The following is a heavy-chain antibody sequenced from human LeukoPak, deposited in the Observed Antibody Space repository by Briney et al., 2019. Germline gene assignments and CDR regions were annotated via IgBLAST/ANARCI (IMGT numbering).Heavy chain of an antibody. Sequence: SETLSLTCTVSGGSISSYYWSWIRQPPGKGLEWIGYIHYSGSTNYNPSLKSRVTISVDTSKNQFSLKLSSVTAADTAVYYCARGSFDYGESGDEEYYFDYWGRGTLVTVSS. CDR3: ARGSFDYGESGDEEYYFDY. J-gene: IGHJ4*02. CDR2: IHYSGST. CDR1: GGSISSYY. V-gene: IGHV4-59*01. D-gene: IGHD4/OR15-4a*01.